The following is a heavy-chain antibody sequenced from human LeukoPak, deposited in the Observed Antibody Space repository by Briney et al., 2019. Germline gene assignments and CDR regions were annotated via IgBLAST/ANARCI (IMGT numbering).Heavy chain of an antibody. CDR2: ISSSSSYI. CDR1: GFTFSNYA. Sequence: PGGSLRLSCAASGFTFSNYAMSWVRQAPGKGLEWVSSISSSSSYIYYADSVKGRFTISRDNAKNSLYLQMNSLRAEDTAVYYCARDSRSEAFDIWGQGTVVTVSS. CDR3: ARDSRSEAFDI. J-gene: IGHJ3*02. V-gene: IGHV3-21*01.